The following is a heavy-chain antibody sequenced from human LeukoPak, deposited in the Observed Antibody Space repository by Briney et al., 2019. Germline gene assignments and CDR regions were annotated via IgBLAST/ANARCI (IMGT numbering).Heavy chain of an antibody. CDR3: ARESAGRTGGNTFDY. CDR1: GYTFTDYY. J-gene: IGHJ4*02. Sequence: AAVKVTCKASGYTFTDYYTHWVRQVHGQGLEWMGIFSPSGTTTFYPLVLQGRVTLTTDTSTNTIYIELTSPTSADTGVYFCARESAGRTGGNTFDYRGQGTLVTVSS. CDR2: FSPSGTTT. D-gene: IGHD4-23*01. V-gene: IGHV1-46*01.